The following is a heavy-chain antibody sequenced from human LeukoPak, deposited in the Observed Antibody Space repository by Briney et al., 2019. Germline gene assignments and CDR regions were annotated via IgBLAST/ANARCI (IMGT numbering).Heavy chain of an antibody. J-gene: IGHJ4*02. Sequence: ASVKVSCKVSAYTLTELSMHWVRQAPGKGLEWMGCFDPEDGETVYAQKLQGRITMTEDTSTDTAYMELSSLRSEDTAVYYCATGLTMGRDRPVKGPGHGGQGSLVTVSS. D-gene: IGHD3-10*01. CDR1: AYTLTELS. V-gene: IGHV1-24*01. CDR3: ATGLTMGRDRPVKGPGH. CDR2: FDPEDGET.